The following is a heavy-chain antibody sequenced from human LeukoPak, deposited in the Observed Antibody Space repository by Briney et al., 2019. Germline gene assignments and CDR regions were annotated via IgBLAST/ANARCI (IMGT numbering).Heavy chain of an antibody. CDR1: GFTFSGYA. V-gene: IGHV3-23*01. CDR2: ISNSGSST. D-gene: IGHD1-26*01. J-gene: IGHJ4*02. Sequence: AGGSLRLSCVASGFTFSGYAMSWVRQAPGKGLEWDSGISNSGSSTYYTDSVKGRFTISRDNSKNTLYLQMNSLRAEDTAVFYCARDRRSGSNYFDYWGQGTLVTVSS. CDR3: ARDRRSGSNYFDY.